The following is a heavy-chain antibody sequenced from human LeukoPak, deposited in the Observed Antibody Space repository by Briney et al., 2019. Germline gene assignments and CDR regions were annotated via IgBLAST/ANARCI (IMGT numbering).Heavy chain of an antibody. V-gene: IGHV3-7*03. D-gene: IGHD1/OR15-1a*01. CDR1: GFTFNSDW. CDR2: IKQDGSEE. J-gene: IGHJ4*02. CDR3: ARVRLTGTGKGYFDF. Sequence: PGGSLRLSCAASGFTFNSDWMSWVRQAPGKGLEWVASIKQDGSEEYYVGSVKGRFTISRDNAKNSLYLQMNSLRAEDTAVYHCARVRLTGTGKGYFDFWGQGTLVTVSS.